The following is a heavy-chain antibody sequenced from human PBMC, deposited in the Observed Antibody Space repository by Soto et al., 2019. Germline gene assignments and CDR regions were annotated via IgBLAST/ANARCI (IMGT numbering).Heavy chain of an antibody. Sequence: EVQLVESGGGLVKPGGSLRLSCAASGLTFSTYGMNWVRQAPGKGLEWVSSISSGGEYLDYADSVKGRLTISRDNAKNSLYLQLDRLRVEDTAVYYCATDGAAGAGMGVWGPGTKVNVSS. J-gene: IGHJ6*02. CDR1: GLTFSTYG. V-gene: IGHV3-21*01. CDR3: ATDGAAGAGMGV. CDR2: ISSGGEYL. D-gene: IGHD6-13*01.